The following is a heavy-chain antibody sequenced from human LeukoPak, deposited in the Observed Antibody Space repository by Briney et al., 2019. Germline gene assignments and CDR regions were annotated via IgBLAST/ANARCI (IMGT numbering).Heavy chain of an antibody. V-gene: IGHV4-30-2*01. CDR2: IHSSGTA. D-gene: IGHD3-3*01. Sequence: SETLSLTCSVSGGSISSGGYSWNWIRQPPGKGLEWIGYIHSSGTAYYNPSLKSRVTISLDRSKNQFSLKLSSVTAADTAVYYCASPSPNLVRGVVPEDYYYYYMDVWGKGTTVTVSS. J-gene: IGHJ6*03. CDR3: ASPSPNLVRGVVPEDYYYYYMDV. CDR1: GGSISSGGYS.